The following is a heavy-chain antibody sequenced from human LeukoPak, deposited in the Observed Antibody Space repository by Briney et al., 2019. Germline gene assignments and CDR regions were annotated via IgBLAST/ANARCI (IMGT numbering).Heavy chain of an antibody. J-gene: IGHJ6*04. Sequence: GESLKISCKGSGYSFTSHWIGWVRQMLGKGLEWLGIIDPRDSDTRYSPSFQGQVTISADKSISTAYLQWSSLKASDTAMYYCARSSASYHFGMDVWGKGTTVIVSS. CDR1: GYSFTSHW. V-gene: IGHV5-51*01. CDR2: IDPRDSDT. D-gene: IGHD3-10*01. CDR3: ARSSASYHFGMDV.